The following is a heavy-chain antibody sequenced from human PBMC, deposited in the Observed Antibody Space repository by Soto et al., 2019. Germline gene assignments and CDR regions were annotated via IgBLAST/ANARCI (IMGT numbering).Heavy chain of an antibody. J-gene: IGHJ4*02. CDR1: GYTLTSFY. CDR3: ARSPRPTGTTLYYFDS. Sequence: EASVKVSCKASGYTLTSFYMHWMRQAPGQGLEWMGVIDPSAGSTTYAQKFKGRVRMTRDTFTSTVFMELSSLRSEDTAVYYCARSPRPTGTTLYYFDSLGQRTLAPVSS. V-gene: IGHV1-46*01. CDR2: IDPSAGST. D-gene: IGHD1-1*01.